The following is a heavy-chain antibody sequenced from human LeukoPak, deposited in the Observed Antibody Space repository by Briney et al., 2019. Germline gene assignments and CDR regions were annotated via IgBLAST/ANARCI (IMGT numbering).Heavy chain of an antibody. J-gene: IGHJ4*02. CDR1: GFTFSNAW. V-gene: IGHV3-15*01. CDR2: IKSEAAGGTA. Sequence: KTGGSLRLSCATSGFTFSNAWMSWVRQAPGKGLEWVGRIKSEAAGGTADYAAPVKDRFTISRDDSKNMVYLQMNSLKNEDTAVYYCTTITWRWEFDYWGQGTLVTVSS. CDR3: TTITWRWEFDY. D-gene: IGHD1-26*01.